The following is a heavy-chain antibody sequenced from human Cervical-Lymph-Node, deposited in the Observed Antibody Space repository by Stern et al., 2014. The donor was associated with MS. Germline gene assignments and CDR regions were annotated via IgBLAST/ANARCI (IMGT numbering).Heavy chain of an antibody. CDR2: INPNGSVT. J-gene: IGHJ4*02. V-gene: IGHV1-46*01. D-gene: IGHD3-16*01. Sequence: QLVQSGPEVKKPGASVMVSCKTSGYTFTNYYIHWVRQAPGPGLEWLGIINPNGSVTASAQKFQGRLTMTRDTSTTTVYMRLITLTSEDTAMYYCTRAVGGVGREWGQGTLVFVSS. CDR3: TRAVGGVGRE. CDR1: GYTFTNYY.